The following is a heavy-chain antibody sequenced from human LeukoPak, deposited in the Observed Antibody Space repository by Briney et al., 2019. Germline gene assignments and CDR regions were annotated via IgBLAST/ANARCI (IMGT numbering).Heavy chain of an antibody. J-gene: IGHJ3*02. CDR1: SGSISTSNYY. Sequence: SETLSLTCTVSSGSISTSNYYWGWVRQPPGKALEWIGNIFYTGSTYYSPSLKSRVTITLDTSRNQFSLRLNSVTAADTAVYYCAKSNGYGLIGIWGQGTMVTVSS. V-gene: IGHV4-39*07. CDR2: IFYTGST. D-gene: IGHD3-10*01. CDR3: AKSNGYGLIGI.